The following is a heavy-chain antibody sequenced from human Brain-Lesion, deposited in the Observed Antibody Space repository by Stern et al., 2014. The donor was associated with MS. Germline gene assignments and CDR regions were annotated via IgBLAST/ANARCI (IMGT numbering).Heavy chain of an antibody. CDR2: INPNTGAT. CDR3: ARRKVNTMTLDY. V-gene: IGHV1-2*06. CDR1: GYTVSGHY. J-gene: IGHJ4*02. Sequence: QVQLVQSGAEVKKPGASVTVSCTPSGYTVSGHYIDWVRQAPGQGPAWMGLINPNTGATIYAQNFRGRVTLTRDTSTTTVYLDLNRLRSDDTAVYYCARRKVNTMTLDYWGQGTLVTVSS. D-gene: IGHD5-18*01.